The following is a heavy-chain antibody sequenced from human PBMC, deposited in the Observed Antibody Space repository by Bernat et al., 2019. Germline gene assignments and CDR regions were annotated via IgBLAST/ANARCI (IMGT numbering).Heavy chain of an antibody. CDR3: ARDHYYDSSGYYSSFEY. V-gene: IGHV3-33*01. Sequence: VQLVESGGGLVQPGGSLRLSCAASGFTFSSYGMHWVRQAPGKGLEWVAVIWYDGSNKYYADSVKGRFTISRDKSKNTLYLQMNSLKAEDTAVYYCARDHYYDSSGYYSSFEYWGQGALVTVSS. CDR1: GFTFSSYG. J-gene: IGHJ4*02. CDR2: IWYDGSNK. D-gene: IGHD3-22*01.